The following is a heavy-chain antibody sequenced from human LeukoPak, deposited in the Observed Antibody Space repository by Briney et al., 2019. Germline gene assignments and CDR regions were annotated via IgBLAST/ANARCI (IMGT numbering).Heavy chain of an antibody. V-gene: IGHV4-59*01. Sequence: SETLSLTCTVSGGSISSYYWSWIRQPPGRGLEWIGYIYYSGSTNYNPSLKSRVTISVDTSKNQFSLKLNSVTAADTAVYYCARYPGLEGTGSRGAFDYWGQGALVTVSS. D-gene: IGHD3-10*01. J-gene: IGHJ4*02. CDR1: GGSISSYY. CDR2: IYYSGST. CDR3: ARYPGLEGTGSRGAFDY.